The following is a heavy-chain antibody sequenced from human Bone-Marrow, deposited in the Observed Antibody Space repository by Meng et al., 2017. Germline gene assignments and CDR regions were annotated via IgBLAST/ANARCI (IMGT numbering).Heavy chain of an antibody. V-gene: IGHV3-15*01. D-gene: IGHD6-13*01. J-gene: IGHJ4*02. CDR1: GFSCTDVW. CDR2: IKSNSDGGTT. CDR3: ATGAAAADH. Sequence: GGSLRLSCVAYGFSCTDVWMSWVRQAQGKGLEWVGRIKSNSDGGTTDYAATGKGRFTIARDDSKNTLYRQMNSQITEDTAVYFCATGAAAADHWGQGTLVTVSS.